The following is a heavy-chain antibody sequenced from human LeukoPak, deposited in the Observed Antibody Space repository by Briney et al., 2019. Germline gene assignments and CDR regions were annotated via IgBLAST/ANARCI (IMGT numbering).Heavy chain of an antibody. CDR1: GFTFSSYA. J-gene: IGHJ4*02. D-gene: IGHD1-26*01. Sequence: PGGSLRLSCAASGFTFSSYAMSWVRQAPGKGLEGVSAISGSGGSTYYADSVKGRFTISRDNSKNTLYLQMNSLRAEDTAVYYCAKQWGIVGVPGGYFDYWGQGTLVTVSS. CDR2: ISGSGGST. V-gene: IGHV3-23*01. CDR3: AKQWGIVGVPGGYFDY.